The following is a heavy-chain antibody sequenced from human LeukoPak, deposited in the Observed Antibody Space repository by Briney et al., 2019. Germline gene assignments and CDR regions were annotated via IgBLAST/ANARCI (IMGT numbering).Heavy chain of an antibody. D-gene: IGHD6-13*01. CDR1: GFTVSSKY. CDR2: IYAGGNT. J-gene: IGHJ4*02. CDR3: AREVYSSTWFDL. V-gene: IGHV3-66*01. Sequence: GGSLRLSCAASGFTVSSKYMNWVRQVPGKGLEWVSVIYAGGNTYYADSVKERFTISRDNSRNTLYLQMNSLRGDDTAVYYCAREVYSSTWFDLWGQGTLVTVSS.